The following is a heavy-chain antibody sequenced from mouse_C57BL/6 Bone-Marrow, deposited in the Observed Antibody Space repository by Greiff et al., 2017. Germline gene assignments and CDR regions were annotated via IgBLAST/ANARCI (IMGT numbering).Heavy chain of an antibody. CDR1: GFTFSDYG. CDR2: ISSGSSTI. CDR3: ARRYYGSREYYFDY. V-gene: IGHV5-17*01. J-gene: IGHJ2*01. D-gene: IGHD1-1*01. Sequence: EVKLVESGGGLVKPGGSLKLSCAASGFTFSDYGMHWVRQAPEKGLEWVAYISSGSSTIYYADTVKGRFTISRDNAKNTLFLQMTSLRSEDTAMYYCARRYYGSREYYFDYWGQGTTLTVSS.